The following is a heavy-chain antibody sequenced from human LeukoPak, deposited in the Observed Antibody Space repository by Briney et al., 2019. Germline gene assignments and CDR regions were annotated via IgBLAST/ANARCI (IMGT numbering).Heavy chain of an antibody. CDR1: GFTFSSYG. V-gene: IGHV3-23*01. Sequence: GGSLRLSCAASGFTFSSYGMSWVRQAPGKGLEWVSAISGSGGSTYYADSVKGRFTISRDNSKNTLYLQMNSLRAEDTAVYYCAKWGQWSGYYFDYWGQGTLVTVSS. J-gene: IGHJ4*02. D-gene: IGHD6-19*01. CDR3: AKWGQWSGYYFDY. CDR2: ISGSGGST.